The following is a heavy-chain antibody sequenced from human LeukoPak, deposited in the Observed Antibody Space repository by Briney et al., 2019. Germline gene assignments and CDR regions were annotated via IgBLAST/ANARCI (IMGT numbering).Heavy chain of an antibody. J-gene: IGHJ4*02. Sequence: SETLSLTCTVSGGSISSYYWSWIRQPAGKGLEWIGRIYTSGSTNYNPSLKSRVTMSVDTSKNQFSLKLSSVTAADTAVYYCARGTSHSARLGIDYWGQGTLVTVSS. CDR2: IYTSGST. V-gene: IGHV4-4*07. CDR3: ARGTSHSARLGIDY. CDR1: GGSISSYY. D-gene: IGHD4-11*01.